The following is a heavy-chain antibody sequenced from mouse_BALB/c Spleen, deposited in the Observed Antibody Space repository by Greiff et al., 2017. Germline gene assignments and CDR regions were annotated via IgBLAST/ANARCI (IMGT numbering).Heavy chain of an antibody. D-gene: IGHD4-1*01. J-gene: IGHJ4*01. V-gene: IGHV5-17*02. CDR1: GFTFSSFG. Sequence: EVQVVESGGGLVQPGGSRKLSCAASGFTFSSFGMHWVRQAPEKGLEWVAYISSGSSTIYYADTVKGRFTISRDNPKNTLFLQMTSLRSEDTAMYYCARIWDSMDYWGQGTSVTVSS. CDR3: ARIWDSMDY. CDR2: ISSGSSTI.